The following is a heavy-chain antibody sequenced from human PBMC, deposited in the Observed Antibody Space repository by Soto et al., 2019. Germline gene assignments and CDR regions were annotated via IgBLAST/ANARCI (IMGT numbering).Heavy chain of an antibody. CDR3: ARGPAGGLRGGVSY. CDR1: GYTFTNYG. CDR2: ISAYNGDT. D-gene: IGHD2-15*01. V-gene: IGHV1-18*04. J-gene: IGHJ4*02. Sequence: QVQLVQSGGEVKKPGASVKVSCKTSGYTFTNYGIIWVRQAPGQGLKWMGWISAYNGDTNYAQKFQGRVIMTTDTSTTTAYMELRSLRSDDTAVYYCARGPAGGLRGGVSYWCQGTLGTVSS.